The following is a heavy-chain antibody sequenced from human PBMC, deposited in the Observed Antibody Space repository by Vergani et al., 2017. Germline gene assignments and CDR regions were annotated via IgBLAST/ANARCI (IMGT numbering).Heavy chain of an antibody. CDR3: ARDTNMYYGPGGYFDY. J-gene: IGHJ4*02. V-gene: IGHV4-30-4*08. D-gene: IGHD3-10*01. CDR2: IYYSGST. CDR1: GGSISSGDYY. Sequence: QVQLQESGPGLVKPSQTLSLTCTVSGGSISSGDYYWSWIRQSPGKGLEWIGYIYYSGSTYYNPSLKSRVTISVATSKNQFSLKLSSVTAADTAVYYCARDTNMYYGPGGYFDYWGQGTLVTVSS.